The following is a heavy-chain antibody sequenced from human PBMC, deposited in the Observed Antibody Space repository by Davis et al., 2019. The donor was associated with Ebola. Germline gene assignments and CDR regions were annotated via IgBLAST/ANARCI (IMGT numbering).Heavy chain of an antibody. V-gene: IGHV4-59*12. Sequence: GSLRLSCTVSGGSISSYYWSWIRQPPGKGLEWIGYIYYSGSTNYNPSLKSRVTISVDTSKNQFSLKLSSVTAADTAVYYCARGDYYYGMDVWGQGTTVTVSS. CDR2: IYYSGST. CDR1: GGSISSYY. J-gene: IGHJ6*02. CDR3: ARGDYYYGMDV.